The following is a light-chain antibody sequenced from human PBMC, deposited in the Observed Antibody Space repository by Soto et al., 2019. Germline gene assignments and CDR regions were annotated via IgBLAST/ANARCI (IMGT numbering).Light chain of an antibody. CDR2: GAS. CDR3: QQYNNWPPYT. J-gene: IGKJ2*01. V-gene: IGKV3-15*01. Sequence: EIVMTQSPATLSVPPGERATLSCRASQSVSSNLAWYQQKPGQAPRLLIYGASTRATGIPARFSGSGSGTEFTLTISSLQSEDFAVYYCQQYNNWPPYTFGQGTKVDIK. CDR1: QSVSSN.